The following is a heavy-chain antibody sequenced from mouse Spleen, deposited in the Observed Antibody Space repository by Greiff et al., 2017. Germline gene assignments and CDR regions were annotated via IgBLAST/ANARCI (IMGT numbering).Heavy chain of an antibody. CDR1: GYTFTDYE. CDR3: TRCGYSEAWFAY. D-gene: IGHD1-2*01. V-gene: IGHV1-15*01. J-gene: IGHJ3*01. CDR2: IDPETGGT. Sequence: VQLHQSGAELVRPGASVTLSCKASGYTFTDYEMHWVKQTPVHGLEWIGAIDPETGGTAYNQKFKGKAILTADKSSSTAYMELRSLTSEDSAVYYCTRCGYSEAWFAYWGQGTLVTVSA.